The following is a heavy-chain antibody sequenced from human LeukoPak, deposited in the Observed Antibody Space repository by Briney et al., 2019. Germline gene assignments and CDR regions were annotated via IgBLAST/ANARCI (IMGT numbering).Heavy chain of an antibody. Sequence: PGGSLRLSXAASGFTFSSYWMSWVRQAPGKGLEWMANINQDGREKFYVDSVKGRFTISRDNAKNSLYLQMNSLRAEDTAVYFCARESHANYDYWGQGTLVTVSS. CDR2: INQDGREK. CDR3: ARESHANYDY. J-gene: IGHJ4*02. CDR1: GFTFSSYW. D-gene: IGHD1-7*01. V-gene: IGHV3-7*01.